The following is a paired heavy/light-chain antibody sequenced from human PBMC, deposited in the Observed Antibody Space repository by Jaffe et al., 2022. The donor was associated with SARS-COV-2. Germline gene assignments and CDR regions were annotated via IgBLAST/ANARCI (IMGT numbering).Heavy chain of an antibody. CDR2: ISYDGSNK. V-gene: IGHV3-30*18. Sequence: QVQLVESGGGVVQPGRSLRLSCAASGFTFSSYGMHWVRQAPGKGLEWVAIISYDGSNKFYADSVKGRFTISRDNSKNTLFLQMNSLRAEDTAVYYCANGYYYDSSGNPYDYWGQGTLVTVSS. CDR1: GFTFSSYG. D-gene: IGHD3-22*01. J-gene: IGHJ4*02. CDR3: ANGYYYDSSGNPYDY.
Light chain of an antibody. J-gene: IGLJ3*02. V-gene: IGLV2-23*02. CDR1: SSDVGSYNL. Sequence: QSALTQPASVSGSPGQSMTISCTGTSSDVGSYNLVSWYQQHPGKAPKLMIYEVSKRPSGVSNRFSGSKSGNTASLTISGLQAEDEADYYCCSYAGSSTWVFGGGTKLTVL. CDR2: EVS. CDR3: CSYAGSSTWV.